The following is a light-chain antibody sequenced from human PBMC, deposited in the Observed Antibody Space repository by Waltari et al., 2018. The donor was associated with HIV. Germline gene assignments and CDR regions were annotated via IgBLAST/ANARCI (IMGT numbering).Light chain of an antibody. Sequence: VLTQSPATLSVSPGENATLSCRASQTVDHKSLIWYQQGPGQAPRLVLFASSTRATGVPDRFDGSEAGTEFTLTIRRLEPEDFAIYYCQVYGGSPRWTFGPGTRLEIK. CDR1: QTVDHKS. V-gene: IGKV3-20*01. CDR2: ASS. J-gene: IGKJ1*01. CDR3: QVYGGSPRWT.